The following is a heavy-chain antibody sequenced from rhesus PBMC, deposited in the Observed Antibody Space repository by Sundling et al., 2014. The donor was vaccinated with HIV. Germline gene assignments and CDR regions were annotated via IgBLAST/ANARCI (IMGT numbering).Heavy chain of an antibody. CDR2: MYSTSGKP. CDR3: AGTRGTVTYFEY. Sequence: QVQLQESGPGLLQPSETLSLTCAVSGASISGGYGWGWIRLPPGKGLEWIGSMYSTSGKPYYSPSLKGRVTISTDTSKDQFSLKLTSVTAADTAVYFCAGTRGTVTYFEYWGQGVLVTVSS. J-gene: IGHJ4*01. V-gene: IGHV4-76*01. D-gene: IGHD4-35*01. CDR1: GASISGGYG.